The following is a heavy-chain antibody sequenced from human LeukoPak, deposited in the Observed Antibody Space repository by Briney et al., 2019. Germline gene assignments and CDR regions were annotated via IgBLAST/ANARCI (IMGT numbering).Heavy chain of an antibody. CDR1: GYTFTSYD. Sequence: ASVTVSFKSSGYTFTSYDINGVGQATGQGGEGMGGMNPDSGNTGYAQKFQGRVTITSNTSISKDYMELSSLRSEDTAVYYCARVYSSSWYAFDHWGQGTLVTVSS. D-gene: IGHD6-13*01. J-gene: IGHJ5*02. CDR3: ARVYSSSWYAFDH. V-gene: IGHV1-8*01. CDR2: MNPDSGNT.